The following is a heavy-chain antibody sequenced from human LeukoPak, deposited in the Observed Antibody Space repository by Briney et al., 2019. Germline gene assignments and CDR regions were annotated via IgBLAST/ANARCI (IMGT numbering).Heavy chain of an antibody. CDR3: AREEVGPAAIYGFDY. CDR2: IYYSGST. J-gene: IGHJ4*02. CDR1: GGSISSHY. V-gene: IGHV4-59*11. Sequence: SETLSLTCTVSGGSISSHYWSWIRQPPGKGLEWIGYIYYSGSTNYNPSLKSRVTISVDTSKNQFSLKLSSVTAADTAVYYCAREEVGPAAIYGFDYWGQGTLVTVSS. D-gene: IGHD2-2*01.